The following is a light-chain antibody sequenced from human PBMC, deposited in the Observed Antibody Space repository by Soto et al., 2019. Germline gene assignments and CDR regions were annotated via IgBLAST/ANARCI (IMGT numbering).Light chain of an antibody. CDR2: DVS. CDR3: SSYTSSSIPVV. CDR1: SSDVGGYNY. J-gene: IGLJ2*01. V-gene: IGLV2-14*01. Sequence: QAVVTQPASVSGSPGQSITISCTGTSSDVGGYNYVSWYQQHPGKAPKLMIYDVSNRPSGVSNRFSGSKSGNTASLTISGLQAEDEADYYCSSYTSSSIPVVFGGGTKLTVL.